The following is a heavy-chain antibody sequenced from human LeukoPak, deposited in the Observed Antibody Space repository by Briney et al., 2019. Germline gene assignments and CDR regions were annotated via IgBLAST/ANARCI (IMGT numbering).Heavy chain of an antibody. J-gene: IGHJ4*02. CDR1: GGSINSTNYY. CDR3: ARGPLNEEIDY. Sequence: PSETLSLTCTVSGGSINSTNYYWGWIRQPPGKGLEWIGYIYYSGSTNYNPSLKSRVTISVDTSKNQFSLKLSSVTAADTAVYYCARGPLNEEIDYWGQGTLVTVSS. V-gene: IGHV4-61*05. CDR2: IYYSGST. D-gene: IGHD1-1*01.